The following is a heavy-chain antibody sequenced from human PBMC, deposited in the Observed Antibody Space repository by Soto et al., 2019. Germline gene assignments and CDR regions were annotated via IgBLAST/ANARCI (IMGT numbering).Heavy chain of an antibody. J-gene: IGHJ4*02. V-gene: IGHV3-30*18. CDR2: ISYDGSDK. D-gene: IGHD3-16*02. Sequence: QVQLVESGGGVVQPGRSLRLSCAASGFTFSSYAMHWVRQAPGKGLEWVAVISYDGSDKYYADSVKGRFTISRDNSKNTLNMQMNRLRADDTAVYYCAKALGELSPESYDYWGQVTLITVSS. CDR3: AKALGELSPESYDY. CDR1: GFTFSSYA.